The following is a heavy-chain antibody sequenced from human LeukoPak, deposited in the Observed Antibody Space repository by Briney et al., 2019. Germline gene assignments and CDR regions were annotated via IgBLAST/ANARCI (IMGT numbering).Heavy chain of an antibody. CDR2: IYYSGST. CDR3: ARHRGCSSTSCYGNYYYYYMDV. Sequence: SETLSLTCTVSGGSISSSSYYWGWIRQPPGKGLEWIGSIYYSGSTYYNPSLKSRVTISVDTSKNQFSLKLSSVTAADTAVYYCARHRGCSSTSCYGNYYYYYMDVWGKGTTVTVSS. D-gene: IGHD2-2*01. CDR1: GGSISSSSYY. J-gene: IGHJ6*03. V-gene: IGHV4-39*01.